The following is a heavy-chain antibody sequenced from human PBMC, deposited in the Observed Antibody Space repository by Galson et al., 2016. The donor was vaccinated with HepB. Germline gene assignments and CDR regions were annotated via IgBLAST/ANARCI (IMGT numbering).Heavy chain of an antibody. Sequence: SLRISCAASGFTFSDYWMHWVRQAPGKGLVWVSRTNPDVSTTTYADSVKGRFTISSDNAKNTLYLHMNSLTAEDTAVYYCARGGIQPVDSWGQGTLVTVSS. D-gene: IGHD1-1*01. CDR2: TNPDVSTT. CDR1: GFTFSDYW. J-gene: IGHJ4*02. CDR3: ARGGIQPVDS. V-gene: IGHV3-74*01.